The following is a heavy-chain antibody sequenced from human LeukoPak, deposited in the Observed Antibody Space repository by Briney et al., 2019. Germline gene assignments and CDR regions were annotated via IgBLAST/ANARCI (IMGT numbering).Heavy chain of an antibody. V-gene: IGHV4-34*01. CDR2: INHSGST. CDR3: ARGGRAARRPFDY. CDR1: GGSFGGYY. J-gene: IGHJ4*02. Sequence: ASETLSLTCAVYGGSFGGYYWSWIRQPPGKGLEWIGEINHSGSTNYNPSLKSRVTISVDTSKNQFSLKLSSVTAADTAVYYCARGGRAARRPFDYWGQGTLVTVSS. D-gene: IGHD6-6*01.